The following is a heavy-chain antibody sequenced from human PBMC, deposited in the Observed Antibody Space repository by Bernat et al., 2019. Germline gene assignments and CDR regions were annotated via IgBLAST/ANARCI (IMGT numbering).Heavy chain of an antibody. CDR3: AKDHHSKGGVDY. D-gene: IGHD4-11*01. V-gene: IGHV3-33*06. Sequence: QVQLVESGGGVVQPGRSLRLSCAASGFTFSSYDMHWVRQAPGKGLEWVAVIWYDGSNEYYADSVKGRFTISRDNSKNTLYLQMNSLRAEDTAVYYCAKDHHSKGGVDYWGQGTLVTVSS. CDR1: GFTFSSYD. CDR2: IWYDGSNE. J-gene: IGHJ4*02.